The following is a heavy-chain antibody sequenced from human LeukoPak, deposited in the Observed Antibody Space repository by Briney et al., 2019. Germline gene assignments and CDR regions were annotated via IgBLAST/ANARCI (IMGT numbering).Heavy chain of an antibody. D-gene: IGHD5-12*01. CDR2: IKQDGSEK. V-gene: IGHV3-7*01. CDR3: ATLVATTRFDY. J-gene: IGHJ4*02. Sequence: GGSLRHSCAASGFTFSSYAMHWVRQAPGKGLEWVANIKQDGSEKYYVDSVKGRFTISRDNAKNSLYLQMSSLRADDMAVYYCATLVATTRFDYWGQGTLVTVSS. CDR1: GFTFSSYA.